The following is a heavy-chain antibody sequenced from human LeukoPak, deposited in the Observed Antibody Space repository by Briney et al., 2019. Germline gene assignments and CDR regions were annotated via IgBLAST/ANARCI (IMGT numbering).Heavy chain of an antibody. CDR2: INPRGTST. J-gene: IGHJ5*02. D-gene: IGHD4-23*01. CDR3: ARDNSIHERGWWFDP. V-gene: IGHV1-46*01. Sequence: LEASVKVSCKASGYSFTSHYMHWVRQAPGQGLEWMGLINPRGTSTTYAEKFQGRIIMTRDMSTTTDYMELSSLKSDDTAVYYRARDNSIHERGWWFDPWGQGTLVTVSS. CDR1: GYSFTSHY.